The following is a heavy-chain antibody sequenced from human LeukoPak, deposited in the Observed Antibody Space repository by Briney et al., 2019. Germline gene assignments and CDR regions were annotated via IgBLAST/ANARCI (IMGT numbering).Heavy chain of an antibody. V-gene: IGHV4-59*08. CDR3: ARSNARDGYNFGY. CDR2: FYYSGAT. D-gene: IGHD5-24*01. J-gene: IGHJ4*02. Sequence: PSQTLSLTCTVSGGSITSAYWSWLRQPPGKGLQWIGYFYYSGATNYNPSLKSRVTISVDTSKTQLSLKMTSMTAADTAVYYCARSNARDGYNFGYWGQGTLVTVSS. CDR1: GGSITSAY.